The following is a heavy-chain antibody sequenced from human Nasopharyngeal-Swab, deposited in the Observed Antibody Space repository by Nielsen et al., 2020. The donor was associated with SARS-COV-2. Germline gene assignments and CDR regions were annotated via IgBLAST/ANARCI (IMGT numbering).Heavy chain of an antibody. CDR1: GFTFSSYA. V-gene: IGHV3-30*04. CDR2: ISYDGSNK. D-gene: IGHD1-26*01. J-gene: IGHJ4*02. Sequence: GGSLRLSCAASGFTFSSYAMHWVRQAPGKGLEWVAVISYDGSNKYYADSVKGRFTISRDNSKNTLYLQMKSLRAEDTAVYYCATHRSIVGATFDYWGQGTLVTVSS. CDR3: ATHRSIVGATFDY.